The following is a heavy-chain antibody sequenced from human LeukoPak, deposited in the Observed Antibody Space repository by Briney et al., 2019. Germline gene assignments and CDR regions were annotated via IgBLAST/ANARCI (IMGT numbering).Heavy chain of an antibody. CDR3: ARAIVVVTATTYDFDY. D-gene: IGHD2-21*02. J-gene: IGHJ4*02. Sequence: GGSLRLSCAASGFTFSDYYMSWLRQAPGKGLEWVSYISSSGSTIYYADSVKGRFTISRDNAKNSMYLQMNSLRAEDTAVYYCARAIVVVTATTYDFDYWGQGTLVTVSS. V-gene: IGHV3-11*01. CDR1: GFTFSDYY. CDR2: ISSSGSTI.